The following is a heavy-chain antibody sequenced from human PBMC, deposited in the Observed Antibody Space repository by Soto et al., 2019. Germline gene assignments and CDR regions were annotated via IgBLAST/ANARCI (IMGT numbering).Heavy chain of an antibody. Sequence: QVQLQESGPGLVKPSQTLSLTCTVSGGSISSGGYYWSWIRQHPGKGLEWIGYIYYSGSTYYNPSRKSRVTKSVDTSKNQFSLKLSSVTAADTAVYYCARDYYGSGSYMGAWFDPWGQGTLVTVSS. CDR3: ARDYYGSGSYMGAWFDP. CDR2: IYYSGST. D-gene: IGHD3-10*01. V-gene: IGHV4-31*03. J-gene: IGHJ5*02. CDR1: GGSISSGGYY.